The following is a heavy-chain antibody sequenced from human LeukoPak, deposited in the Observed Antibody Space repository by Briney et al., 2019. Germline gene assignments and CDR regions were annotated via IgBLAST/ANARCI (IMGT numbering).Heavy chain of an antibody. J-gene: IGHJ4*02. V-gene: IGHV1-69*02. D-gene: IGHD3-3*01. CDR3: ARGDLPGPYYAFWSGILRQTDKLHAIPYFFDY. Sequence: ASVKVSCKATGGTFSNYTISWVRQAPGQGLEWMGRIIPILGITNYAQKFQDRVTITADKSTSTAYMELSGLRSDDTAVYYCARGDLPGPYYAFWSGILRQTDKLHAIPYFFDYWGRGTLVTVSS. CDR2: IIPILGIT. CDR1: GGTFSNYT.